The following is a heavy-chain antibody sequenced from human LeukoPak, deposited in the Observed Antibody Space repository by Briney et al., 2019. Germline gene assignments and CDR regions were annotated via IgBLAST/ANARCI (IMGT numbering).Heavy chain of an antibody. CDR2: MNPNSGNT. J-gene: IGHJ4*02. V-gene: IGHV1-8*01. CDR1: GYTFTSHD. CDR3: ARGGDYYGSGSYDY. Sequence: ASVKVSCKASGYTFTSHDINWVRQATGQGLEWMGWMNPNSGNTGYAQKFQGRVTMTRNTSISTAYMELSSLRSEDTAVYYCARGGDYYGSGSYDYWGQGTLVTVSS. D-gene: IGHD3-10*01.